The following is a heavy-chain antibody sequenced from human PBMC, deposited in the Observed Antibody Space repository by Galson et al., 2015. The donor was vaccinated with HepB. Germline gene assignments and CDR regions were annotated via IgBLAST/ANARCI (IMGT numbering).Heavy chain of an antibody. J-gene: IGHJ4*02. Sequence: SLRLSCAASGFTFSSYAMHWVRQAPGKGLEWVAVISYDGSNKYYADSVKGRFTISRDNSKNTLYLQMNSLRAEDTAVYYCARGGQGARNDYWGQGTLVTVSS. CDR1: GFTFSSYA. V-gene: IGHV3-30*04. CDR3: ARGGQGARNDY. CDR2: ISYDGSNK. D-gene: IGHD3-16*01.